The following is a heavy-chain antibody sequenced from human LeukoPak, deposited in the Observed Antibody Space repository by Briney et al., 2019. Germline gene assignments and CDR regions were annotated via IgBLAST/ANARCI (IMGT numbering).Heavy chain of an antibody. J-gene: IGHJ4*02. CDR2: IYSGGST. CDR3: ARGYSSSWDYYFDY. D-gene: IGHD6-13*01. Sequence: GGSLRLSCAASGFTVSSNYMSWVRQAPGKGLEWVSAIYSGGSTYYADSVKGRFTISRDNSKNTLYLQMNSLRAEDTAVYYCARGYSSSWDYYFDYWGQGTLVTVSS. CDR1: GFTVSSNY. V-gene: IGHV3-66*01.